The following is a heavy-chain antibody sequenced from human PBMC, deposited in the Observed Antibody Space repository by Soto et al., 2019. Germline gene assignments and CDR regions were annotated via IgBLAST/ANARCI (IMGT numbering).Heavy chain of an antibody. J-gene: IGHJ4*02. CDR3: ARHHSGTGYPFDY. Sequence: SETLSLTCTVSGGSIGGGGYYWSWIRQHPGKGLEWIGYIYYSGSTNYNPSLKSRVTISVDTSKNQFSLNLSSVTAADTAVYYCARHHSGTGYPFDYWGQGTLVTVSS. CDR1: GGSIGGGGYY. D-gene: IGHD3-9*01. CDR2: IYYSGST. V-gene: IGHV4-31*03.